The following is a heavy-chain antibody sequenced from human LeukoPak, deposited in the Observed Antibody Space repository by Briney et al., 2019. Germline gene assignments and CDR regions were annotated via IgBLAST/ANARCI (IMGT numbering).Heavy chain of an antibody. V-gene: IGHV4-59*08. J-gene: IGHJ4*02. CDR3: ARHVYSSSPFDY. CDR2: IYYSGST. Sequence: KPSETLSLTCTVSGGSISSYYWSWIRQPPGKGLEWIGYIYYSGSTNYNPSLKSRVTISVDTSKNQFSLKLSSVTTADTAIYYCARHVYSSSPFDYWGQGTLVTVSS. CDR1: GGSISSYY. D-gene: IGHD6-13*01.